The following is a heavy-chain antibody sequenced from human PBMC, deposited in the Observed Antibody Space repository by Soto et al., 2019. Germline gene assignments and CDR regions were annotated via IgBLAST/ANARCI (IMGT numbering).Heavy chain of an antibody. D-gene: IGHD1-1*01. Sequence: QVQLQESGPGLVKPSETLSLTCTVSGGSISSYYWSWIRQPPGKGLEWIVYIYYSGSTNYNPSLKSRVTISVDTSKNQFSLKMSSVTAADTAVYYCARLATRYYFDYWGQGTLVTVSS. CDR3: ARLATRYYFDY. CDR2: IYYSGST. CDR1: GGSISSYY. J-gene: IGHJ4*02. V-gene: IGHV4-59*01.